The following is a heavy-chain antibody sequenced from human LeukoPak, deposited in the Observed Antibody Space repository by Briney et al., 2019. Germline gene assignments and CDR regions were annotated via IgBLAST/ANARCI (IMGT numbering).Heavy chain of an antibody. Sequence: ASVKVSCKASGYTFTSYGISWARQAPGQGLEWMGWISAYNGNTNYAQKLQGRVTMTTDTSTSTAYMELRSLRSDDTAVYYCAREYSSSSGWYFDLWGRGTLVTVSS. V-gene: IGHV1-18*01. J-gene: IGHJ2*01. D-gene: IGHD6-6*01. CDR1: GYTFTSYG. CDR2: ISAYNGNT. CDR3: AREYSSSSGWYFDL.